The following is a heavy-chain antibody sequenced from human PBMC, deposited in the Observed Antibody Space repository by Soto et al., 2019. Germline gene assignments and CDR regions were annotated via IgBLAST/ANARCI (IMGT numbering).Heavy chain of an antibody. Sequence: PSETLSLTCTVSGGSIRSYYWSWIRQPPGKGLEWIGYIYYSGSTNYNPSLKSRVTISVDTSKNQFSLKLSSVTAADTAVYYCASSNIAATGFYYYGMDVWGRGTTVT. CDR3: ASSNIAATGFYYYGMDV. V-gene: IGHV4-59*01. D-gene: IGHD6-13*01. CDR1: GGSIRSYY. J-gene: IGHJ6*02. CDR2: IYYSGST.